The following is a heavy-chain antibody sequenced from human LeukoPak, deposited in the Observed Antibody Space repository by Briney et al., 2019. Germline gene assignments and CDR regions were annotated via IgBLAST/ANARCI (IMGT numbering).Heavy chain of an antibody. CDR1: GGSISSGDYY. V-gene: IGHV4-30-4*01. CDR3: ARVVGVTAAIDYRALDY. Sequence: SETLSLTCTVSGGSISSGDYYWSWIRQPPGKGLEWIGYIYYSGSTYYNPSLKSRVTISVDTSKNQFSLKLSSVTAADTAVYYCARVVGVTAAIDYRALDYWGQGTLVTVSS. CDR2: IYYSGST. D-gene: IGHD2-2*01. J-gene: IGHJ4*02.